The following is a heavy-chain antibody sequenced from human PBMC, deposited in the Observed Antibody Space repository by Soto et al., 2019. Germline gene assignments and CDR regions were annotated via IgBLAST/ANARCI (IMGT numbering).Heavy chain of an antibody. D-gene: IGHD3-22*01. Sequence: GGSLRLSCAASGFTFSRFELHWVRQAPGKGLEWISYISSSGSTAYYADSVKGRFTISRDNAKNSLYLQMNSLRDEDTAVYYCAREEVVVVITGDYYYGMDVWGQGTTVTVAS. CDR1: GFTFSRFE. V-gene: IGHV3-48*03. CDR3: AREEVVVVITGDYYYGMDV. J-gene: IGHJ6*02. CDR2: ISSSGSTA.